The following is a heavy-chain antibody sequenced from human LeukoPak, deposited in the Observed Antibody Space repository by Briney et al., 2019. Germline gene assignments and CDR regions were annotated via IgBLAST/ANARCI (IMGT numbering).Heavy chain of an antibody. CDR3: ARPSGGITGTDYYYYYMDV. J-gene: IGHJ6*03. V-gene: IGHV1-46*01. Sequence: ASVKVSCKASGYTFTSYYMHWVRQAPGQGLEWMGIINPSGGSTSYAQKFQGRVTMTRDTSTSTAYMELSSLRSEDTAVYYCARPSGGITGTDYYYYYMDVWGKGTTVTVSS. CDR1: GYTFTSYY. D-gene: IGHD1-20*01. CDR2: INPSGGST.